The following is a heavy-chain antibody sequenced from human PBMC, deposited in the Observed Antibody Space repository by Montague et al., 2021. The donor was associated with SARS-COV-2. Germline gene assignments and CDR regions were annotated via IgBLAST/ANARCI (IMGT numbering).Heavy chain of an antibody. CDR2: TYYRSQWSN. Sequence: CAISGDSVSSNSATWHWIRQSPSRGLEWLGRTYYRSQWSNDYAVSVRSRIIINPDTSTNQFSLQLSSVTPEDTAVYFCARERWAVGVSFDYWGQGTLVTVSS. J-gene: IGHJ4*02. CDR3: ARERWAVGVSFDY. V-gene: IGHV6-1*01. CDR1: GDSVSSNSAT. D-gene: IGHD1-26*01.